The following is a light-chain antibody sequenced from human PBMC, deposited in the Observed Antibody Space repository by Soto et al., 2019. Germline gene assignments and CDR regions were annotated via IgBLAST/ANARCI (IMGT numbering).Light chain of an antibody. CDR2: DTF. Sequence: EIVVTQSPATLSVSPGERVTLSCRASQSVSSSLAWYQQRPGQAPRLLIYDTFTRAAGIAARFSGNGSGTEFTLTISSLQSEDSAVYYCQQYVHWPPGAFGQGTTVEI. CDR1: QSVSSS. V-gene: IGKV3-15*01. J-gene: IGKJ1*01. CDR3: QQYVHWPPGA.